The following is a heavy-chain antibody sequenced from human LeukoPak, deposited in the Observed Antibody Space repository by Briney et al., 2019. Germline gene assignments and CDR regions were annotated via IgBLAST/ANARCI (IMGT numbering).Heavy chain of an antibody. CDR1: GGSFSGYY. V-gene: IGHV4-34*01. Sequence: SETLSLTCAVYGGSFSGYYWSWIRQPPGKGLEWIGEINHSGSTNYNPSLKSRVTISVDTSKNQFSLKLSSVTAADTAVYYCARDGERDGYNYGAFDIWGQGTMVTVSS. J-gene: IGHJ3*02. D-gene: IGHD5-24*01. CDR2: INHSGST. CDR3: ARDGERDGYNYGAFDI.